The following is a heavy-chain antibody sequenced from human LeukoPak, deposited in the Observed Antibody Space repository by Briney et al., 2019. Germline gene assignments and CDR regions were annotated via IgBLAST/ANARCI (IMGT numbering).Heavy chain of an antibody. CDR1: GFTFSSYS. J-gene: IGHJ4*02. Sequence: GGSLRLSCAASGFTFSSYSMNWVRQAPGKGLEWVSSISSSSSYIYYADSVKGRFTISRDNAKNSLYLQMNSLRAEDTAVYYCARERGEYSGPGPFDYWGQGTLVTVSS. CDR3: ARERGEYSGPGPFDY. D-gene: IGHD5-12*01. CDR2: ISSSSSYI. V-gene: IGHV3-21*01.